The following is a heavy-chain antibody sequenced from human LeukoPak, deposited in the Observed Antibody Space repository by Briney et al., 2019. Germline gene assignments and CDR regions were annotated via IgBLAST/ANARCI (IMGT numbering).Heavy chain of an antibody. V-gene: IGHV3-21*01. CDR2: ITSSSSYI. CDR3: ARAGSGDY. CDR1: GFTFSRFT. Sequence: GGSLRLSCAASGFTFSRFTMNWVRQAPGKGLEWVSSITSSSSYIYYADSVKGRFTISRDNAKNSLYLQMNSLRAEDTAVYYCARAGSGDYWGQGTLVTVSS. J-gene: IGHJ4*02. D-gene: IGHD2-15*01.